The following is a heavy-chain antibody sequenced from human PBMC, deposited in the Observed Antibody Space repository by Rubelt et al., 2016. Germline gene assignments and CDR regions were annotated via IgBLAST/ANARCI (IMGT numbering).Heavy chain of an antibody. CDR2: IYYSGST. CDR3: ARIGQSSSWYEYYFDY. D-gene: IGHD6-13*01. V-gene: IGHV4-59*01. Sequence: QVQLQESGPGLVKPSETLSLTCTVSGGSISSYYWSWIRQPPGKGLEWIGYIYYSGSTNYNPSLKSRVTISVETSKNQFFLKLSSVTAADTAVYYCARIGQSSSWYEYYFDYWGQGTLATVSS. CDR1: GGSISSYY. J-gene: IGHJ4*02.